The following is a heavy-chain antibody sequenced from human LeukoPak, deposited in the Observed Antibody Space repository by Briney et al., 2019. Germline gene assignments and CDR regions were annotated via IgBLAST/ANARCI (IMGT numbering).Heavy chain of an antibody. CDR2: INSILGIA. Sequence: SGKVSCKASGGPFSSYAVSWVRQAPGQGLEEMRRINSILGIANYAQKFQGRGTLSAYKCTRTASMWLSSLRPEDTAVYYCAREGSSGYYLYYFDYWGQGTLVTVSS. J-gene: IGHJ4*02. D-gene: IGHD3-22*01. CDR3: AREGSSGYYLYYFDY. CDR1: GGPFSSYA. V-gene: IGHV1-69*04.